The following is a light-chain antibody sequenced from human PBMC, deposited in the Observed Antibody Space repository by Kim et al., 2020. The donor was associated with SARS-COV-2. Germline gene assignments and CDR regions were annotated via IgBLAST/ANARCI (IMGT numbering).Light chain of an antibody. J-gene: IGLJ1*01. V-gene: IGLV1-40*01. CDR3: QSYDNSLSGYV. CDR1: ISNIGAGYD. CDR2: GNS. Sequence: QRVTVSCTGRISNIGAGYDVHWYQQLPATAPKRLIYGNSNRPSGVPDRFSGSKSDTSASLAITGLQAEDEADYYCQSYDNSLSGYVFGSGTKVTVL.